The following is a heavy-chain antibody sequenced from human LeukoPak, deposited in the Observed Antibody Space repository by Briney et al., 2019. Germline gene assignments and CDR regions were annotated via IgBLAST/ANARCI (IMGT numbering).Heavy chain of an antibody. V-gene: IGHV1-8*03. D-gene: IGHD5-18*01. CDR2: MNPNSGNT. CDR3: ARGSVDTAMADY. J-gene: IGHJ4*02. Sequence: ASVKVSCKASGYTFTSYDINWVRQATGQGLEWMGWMNPNSGNTGYAQKFQGRVTITRNTSISTAYMELSSLRSEDTAVYYWARGSVDTAMADYWGQGTLVTVSS. CDR1: GYTFTSYD.